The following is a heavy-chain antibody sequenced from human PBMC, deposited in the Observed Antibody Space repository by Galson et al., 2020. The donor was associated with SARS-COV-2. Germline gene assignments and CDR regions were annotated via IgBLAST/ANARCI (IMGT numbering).Heavy chain of an antibody. Sequence: SETLSLTCTVSGDSLSTYYWSWIRQPPGKGLEWIGYINYTGNTNYKPTLKSRVTISVDTSKNQFSLNLSSVTAADTAVYYCARGLHVFRFLEWLEPVFDYWGRGTRVTVSS. CDR2: INYTGNT. V-gene: IGHV4-59*01. CDR1: GDSLSTYY. D-gene: IGHD3-3*01. J-gene: IGHJ4*02. CDR3: ARGLHVFRFLEWLEPVFDY.